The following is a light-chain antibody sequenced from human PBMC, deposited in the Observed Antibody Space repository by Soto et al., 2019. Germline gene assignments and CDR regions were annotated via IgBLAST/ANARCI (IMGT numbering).Light chain of an antibody. CDR3: QQRNNWPLT. CDR2: EAF. J-gene: IGKJ4*01. Sequence: ETVLTQSPATLSLSPGEGATLSCRARRGISSYLGWYQQKPGQPPRLLIYEAFNRATGIPARFSGSGSGTDFTLTISSLEPEDFAVYYCQQRNNWPLTFGGGTKVDIK. CDR1: RGISSY. V-gene: IGKV3-11*01.